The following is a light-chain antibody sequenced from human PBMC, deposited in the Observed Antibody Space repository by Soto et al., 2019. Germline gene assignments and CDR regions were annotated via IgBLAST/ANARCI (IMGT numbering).Light chain of an antibody. CDR1: QSINNF. CDR3: HNSDSAPQT. J-gene: IGKJ2*01. CDR2: TAS. V-gene: IGKV1-39*01. Sequence: DIQMTQFPSSLSASIGDRVTITCRASQSINNFLNWYQQRPGKAPKLLIYTASTLPNGGPSRFIGSGARTDFTLTTTTPPPDDFATYYCHNSDSAPQTFGQGTKLEIK.